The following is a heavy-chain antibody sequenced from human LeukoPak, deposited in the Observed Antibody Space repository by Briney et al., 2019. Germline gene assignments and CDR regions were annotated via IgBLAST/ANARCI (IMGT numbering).Heavy chain of an antibody. CDR2: INHSGST. J-gene: IGHJ4*02. Sequence: SETLSLTCAVYGASFSAYYWYWIRQPPGKGLEWIGQINHSGSTNYNPSLKSRVTISVDTSKNQFSLKLSSVTAADTAVYYCARRSTYYYGSGSYPSFDYWGQGTLVTVSS. CDR3: ARRSTYYYGSGSYPSFDY. D-gene: IGHD3-10*01. CDR1: GASFSAYY. V-gene: IGHV4-34*01.